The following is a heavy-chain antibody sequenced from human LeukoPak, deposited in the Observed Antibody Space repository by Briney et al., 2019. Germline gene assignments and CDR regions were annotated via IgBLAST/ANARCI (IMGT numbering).Heavy chain of an antibody. D-gene: IGHD6-13*01. Sequence: GESLKISCKGSGYSLSGYWIGWVRQMPGKGLEWMGIIHPGDSDIRYSPSFQGQVTISADKSISTAYLQWSSLKASDTAMYYCARHEAGSPDYWGQGTLVTVSS. CDR3: ARHEAGSPDY. V-gene: IGHV5-51*01. CDR2: IHPGDSDI. J-gene: IGHJ4*02. CDR1: GYSLSGYW.